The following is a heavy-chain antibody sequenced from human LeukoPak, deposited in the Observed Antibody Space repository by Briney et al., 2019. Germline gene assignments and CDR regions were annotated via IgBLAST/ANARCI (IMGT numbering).Heavy chain of an antibody. CDR3: ARDRPGGVAGTIFDY. Sequence: GGSLRLSCAASGFTFSSYWMSWVRQAPGKGLEWVANIKQDGSEKYYVDSVKGRFAISRDNVKNSLFLQMNSLRGEDTAVYYCARDRPGGVAGTIFDYWGQGTLVTVSS. J-gene: IGHJ4*02. D-gene: IGHD6-19*01. CDR2: IKQDGSEK. V-gene: IGHV3-7*01. CDR1: GFTFSSYW.